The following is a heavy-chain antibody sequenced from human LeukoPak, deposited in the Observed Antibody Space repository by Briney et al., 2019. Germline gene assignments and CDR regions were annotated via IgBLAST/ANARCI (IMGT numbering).Heavy chain of an antibody. CDR3: AREPPGNYDSSGHYYAYFDC. CDR1: GFTVSGDY. D-gene: IGHD3-22*01. Sequence: GGSLRLSCVVSGFTVSGDYISWFRQAPGKGLEWVSYISSGSSTIYYADSVEGRFTISRDNAKNSLYLQMNSLTDEDTAVYYCAREPPGNYDSSGHYYAYFDCWGQGTLVTVSS. J-gene: IGHJ4*02. CDR2: ISSGSSTI. V-gene: IGHV3-48*02.